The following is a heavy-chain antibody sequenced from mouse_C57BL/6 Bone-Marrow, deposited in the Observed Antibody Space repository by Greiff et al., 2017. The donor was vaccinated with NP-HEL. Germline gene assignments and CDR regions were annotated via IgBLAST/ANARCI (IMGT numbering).Heavy chain of an antibody. Sequence: QVQLKQSGPELVKPGASVKISCKASGYSFTSYYIHWVKQRPGQGLEWIGWIYPGSGNTKYNEKFKGKATLTADTSSSTAYMQLSSLTSEDSAVYYCAKDYEYEVGSFDYWGQGTTLTVSS. D-gene: IGHD2-4*01. CDR2: IYPGSGNT. CDR1: GYSFTSYY. J-gene: IGHJ2*01. CDR3: AKDYEYEVGSFDY. V-gene: IGHV1-66*01.